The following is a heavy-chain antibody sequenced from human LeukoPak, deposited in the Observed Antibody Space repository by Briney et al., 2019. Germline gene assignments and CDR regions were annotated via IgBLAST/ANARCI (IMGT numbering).Heavy chain of an antibody. Sequence: GGSLRLSCAAAGFTFSSYAMSWVRQPPGKGLEWVSAVSGRGGSTYHADSVKGRFTISRDNSKNTLYLQMNSLRAEDTAVYYCARGTWGHSEVWYSYMDVWGKGTTVTVSS. D-gene: IGHD1-26*01. J-gene: IGHJ6*03. CDR1: GFTFSSYA. CDR2: VSGRGGST. CDR3: ARGTWGHSEVWYSYMDV. V-gene: IGHV3-23*01.